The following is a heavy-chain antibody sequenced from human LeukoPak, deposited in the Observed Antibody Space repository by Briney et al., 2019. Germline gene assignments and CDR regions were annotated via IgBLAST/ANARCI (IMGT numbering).Heavy chain of an antibody. Sequence: PSETLSLTCTVSGGSISSYYWSWIRQPPGKGLEWIGYIHYSGSTNYNPSLKSRVTISVDTSKNQFSLKLSSVTAADTAVYYCARDGQYWFDPWGQGTLVTVSS. CDR1: GGSISSYY. CDR3: ARDGQYWFDP. J-gene: IGHJ5*02. CDR2: IHYSGST. V-gene: IGHV4-59*01.